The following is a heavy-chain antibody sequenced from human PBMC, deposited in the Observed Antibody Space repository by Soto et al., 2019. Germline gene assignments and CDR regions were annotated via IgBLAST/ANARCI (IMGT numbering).Heavy chain of an antibody. CDR2: VSHTGNT. J-gene: IGHJ4*02. V-gene: IGHV4-4*02. D-gene: IGHD5-12*01. CDR3: ARKRYGGYDFDY. CDR1: SGSITSSNW. Sequence: QVQLQESGPGLVKPSGTLSLTCAVSSGSITSSNWWSWVRQPPGKGLEGIGEVSHTGNTNYIPSLKSRVTISVDKSRNQYPLRLSSVTAADTAVYYCARKRYGGYDFDYWGQGSLVTVSS.